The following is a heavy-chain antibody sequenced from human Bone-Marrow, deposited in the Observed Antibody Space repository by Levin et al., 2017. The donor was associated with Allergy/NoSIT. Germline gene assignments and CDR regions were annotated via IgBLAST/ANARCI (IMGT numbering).Heavy chain of an antibody. Sequence: PGGSLRLSCKASGSSFTSYAMNWVRQAPGQGLEWMGWINTNTGNPTNAQGFTGRFDFSLDTSVSTAYLQISGLKAEDTAVYYCARASCSGDICDFPPWGQGTLVTVSS. CDR3: ARASCSGDICDFPP. D-gene: IGHD2-15*01. CDR1: GSSFTSYA. J-gene: IGHJ5*02. V-gene: IGHV7-4-1*02. CDR2: INTNTGNP.